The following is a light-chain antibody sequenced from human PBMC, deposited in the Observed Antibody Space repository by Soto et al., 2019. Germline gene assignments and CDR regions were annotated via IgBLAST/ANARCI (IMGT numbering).Light chain of an antibody. J-gene: IGKJ2*01. CDR2: DAS. CDR1: KIVSSY. CDR3: QQRSNWPLYT. Sequence: EIVLTQSPANMSLSPGARATLSCRASKIVSSYLAWYQQKPGQSPRQLIYDASNRATGIPARFSGSGSGTNFTLTISSLEPEDFFVYYCQQRSNWPLYTFGQGTKLEIK. V-gene: IGKV3-11*01.